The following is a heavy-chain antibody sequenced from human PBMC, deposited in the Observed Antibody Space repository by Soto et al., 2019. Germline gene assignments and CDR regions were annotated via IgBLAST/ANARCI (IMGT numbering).Heavy chain of an antibody. CDR2: VSRGDGTT. Sequence: EVQLLESGGGLVQPGGSLRLSCAASGFSTSPYAMTWVRQAPGKGLEWVSTVSRGDGTTYYADSVKGRFTISRDNSKNTLYLQLNSPRVDDTAIYYCAKGGGGYAFDIWGQGTMVTVSS. D-gene: IGHD1-26*01. J-gene: IGHJ3*02. CDR3: AKGGGGYAFDI. V-gene: IGHV3-23*01. CDR1: GFSTSPYA.